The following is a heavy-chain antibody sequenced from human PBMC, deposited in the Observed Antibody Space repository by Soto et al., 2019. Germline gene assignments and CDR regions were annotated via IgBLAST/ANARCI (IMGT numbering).Heavy chain of an antibody. CDR3: ARETFDSSSPPNWFDP. Sequence: PSETLSLTCTVSGGSISSYYWSWIRQPPGKGLEWIGYIYYSGSTNYNPSLKSRVTISVDTSKNQFSLKLSSVTAAGTAVYYCARETFDSSSPPNWFDPWGQGNLVTVSS. J-gene: IGHJ5*02. CDR2: IYYSGST. V-gene: IGHV4-59*01. D-gene: IGHD6-13*01. CDR1: GGSISSYY.